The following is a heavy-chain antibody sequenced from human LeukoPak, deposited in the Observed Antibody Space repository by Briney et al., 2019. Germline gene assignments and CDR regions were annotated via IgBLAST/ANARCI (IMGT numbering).Heavy chain of an antibody. D-gene: IGHD2-2*01. CDR2: ISGGGGGT. CDR1: GFTFSNYA. V-gene: IGHV3-23*01. J-gene: IGHJ4*02. CDR3: ARGYCSSTTCSVDY. Sequence: GGSLRLSCAASGFTFSNYAMSWVRQAPGKGLEWVSGISGGGGGTYYADSVKGRFTISRDNSQNTLYLQMNSLRAEDTAVYYCARGYCSSTTCSVDYWGQGTLVTVSS.